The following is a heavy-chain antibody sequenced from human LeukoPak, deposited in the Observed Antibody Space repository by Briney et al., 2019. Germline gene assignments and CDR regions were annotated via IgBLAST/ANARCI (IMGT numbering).Heavy chain of an antibody. CDR2: IYHSGST. Sequence: SETLSLTCTVSGYSISSGYYWGWIRQPPGKGLEWIGSIYHSGSTNYNPSLKSRVTISVDTSKNQFSLKLSSVTAADTAVYYCARDTVTTYYYYMDVWGKGTTVTVSS. CDR3: ARDTVTTYYYYMDV. V-gene: IGHV4-38-2*02. D-gene: IGHD4-11*01. CDR1: GYSISSGYY. J-gene: IGHJ6*03.